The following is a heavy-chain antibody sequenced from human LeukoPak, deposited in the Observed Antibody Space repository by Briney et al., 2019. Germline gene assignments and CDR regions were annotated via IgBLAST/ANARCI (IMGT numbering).Heavy chain of an antibody. D-gene: IGHD3-10*01. CDR3: AKDYYYGSGSYFFSNDY. Sequence: PGGSLRLSCAASGFTFSSYAMSWVRQDPGKGLEWVSAISGSGGSTYYADSVKGRFTISRDNSKNTLYLQMNSLRAEDTAVYYCAKDYYYGSGSYFFSNDYWGQGTLVTVSS. CDR1: GFTFSSYA. V-gene: IGHV3-23*01. CDR2: ISGSGGST. J-gene: IGHJ4*02.